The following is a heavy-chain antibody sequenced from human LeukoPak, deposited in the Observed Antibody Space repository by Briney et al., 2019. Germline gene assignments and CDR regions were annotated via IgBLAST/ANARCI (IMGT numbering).Heavy chain of an antibody. CDR1: GFTFSSYS. CDR3: ARDAYYYDSSGYLFVSGSFDY. V-gene: IGHV3-48*01. D-gene: IGHD3-22*01. Sequence: GGSLRLSCAASGFTFSSYSMNWVRQAPGKGLEWVSYISSSSSTIYYADSVKGRFTISRDNAKNSLYLQMNSLRAEDTAVYYCARDAYYYDSSGYLFVSGSFDYWGQGTLVTVSS. J-gene: IGHJ4*02. CDR2: ISSSSSTI.